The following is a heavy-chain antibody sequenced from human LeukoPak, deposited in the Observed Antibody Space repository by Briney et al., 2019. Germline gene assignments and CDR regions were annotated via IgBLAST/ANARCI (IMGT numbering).Heavy chain of an antibody. D-gene: IGHD4-17*01. CDR3: ARDGPYGDLRYYFDY. CDR1: GFTFDNND. J-gene: IGHJ4*02. CDR2: IGSAGYT. Sequence: GGSLRLSCEVSGFTFDNNDMHWVRQTTGKGLEWVSAIGSAGYTYYADSVKGRFTISRDNSKNTLYLQMNSLRGEDTAVYYCARDGPYGDLRYYFDYWGQGTLATVSS. V-gene: IGHV3-13*01.